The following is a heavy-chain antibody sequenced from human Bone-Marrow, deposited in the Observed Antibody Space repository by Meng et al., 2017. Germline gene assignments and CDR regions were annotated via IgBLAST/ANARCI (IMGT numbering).Heavy chain of an antibody. CDR3: AHSLSYSSSWYSH. V-gene: IGHV2-5*08. CDR2: IYWNDDK. Sequence: LRLSCTVLGGPVSSGSYYWSWIRQPPGKAVEWLALIYWNDDKRYSPSLKSRLTITKDTSKNQVVLTMTDMDPVDTATYYCAHSLSYSSSWYSHWGQGTMVTVSS. D-gene: IGHD6-13*01. J-gene: IGHJ4*02. CDR1: GGPVSSGSYY.